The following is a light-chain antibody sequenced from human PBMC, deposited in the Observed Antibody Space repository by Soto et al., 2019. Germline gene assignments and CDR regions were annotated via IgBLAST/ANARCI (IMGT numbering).Light chain of an antibody. Sequence: QSVLTQPASVSGSPGQSITISCIGTSSDVGGYDYVSWYRQHPGKAPKLMIYDVSNRASGVSNRFSGSKSGNTASLTISGLQADDEADYYCCSFTSITGVVVFGGGTKLTVL. V-gene: IGLV2-14*01. CDR3: CSFTSITGVVV. J-gene: IGLJ3*02. CDR1: SSDVGGYDY. CDR2: DVS.